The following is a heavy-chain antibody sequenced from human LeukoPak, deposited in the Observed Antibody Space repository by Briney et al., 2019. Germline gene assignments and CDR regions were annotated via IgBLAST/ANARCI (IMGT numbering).Heavy chain of an antibody. CDR1: GYTFTSSG. CDR3: AREKRYYYDSSGYYYYFDY. Sequence: ASVKVSCKASGYTFTSSGISWVRQAPGQGLGWMGWISTYNGNTNYAQKFQGRVTMTTDTSTSTGYMELRSLRSADTAVYYCAREKRYYYDSSGYYYYFDYWGQGTLVTVSS. CDR2: ISTYNGNT. J-gene: IGHJ4*02. D-gene: IGHD3-22*01. V-gene: IGHV1-18*01.